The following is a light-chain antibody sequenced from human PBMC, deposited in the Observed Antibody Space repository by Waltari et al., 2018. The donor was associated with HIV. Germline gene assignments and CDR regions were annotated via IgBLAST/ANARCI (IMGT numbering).Light chain of an antibody. J-gene: IGLJ2*01. CDR3: SSFAGNDFFV. CDR1: SNDIGLYNY. V-gene: IGLV2-8*01. Sequence: QSALTQPPSASGSPGETVTLSCTGTSNDIGLYNYVSWFQQHPGKVPKLVMFGVSQRPSGVPDRFSGSKSGYTASLTVSGLQPDDEADYFCSSFAGNDFFVFGGGTRLTVL. CDR2: GVS.